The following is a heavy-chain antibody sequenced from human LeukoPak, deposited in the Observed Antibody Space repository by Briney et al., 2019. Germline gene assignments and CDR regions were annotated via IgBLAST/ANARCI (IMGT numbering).Heavy chain of an antibody. D-gene: IGHD6-13*01. CDR1: GYIFSIYG. CDR3: ARDSASSWYGFLDS. Sequence: ASVKVSCTASGYIFSIYGVTWVRQAPGQGLEWMGWISGYNGNPNYAQKLQGRVAMTTDTSTNTAYMELRGLRFDDTAVYYCARDSASSWYGFLDSWGQGTLVAVSS. CDR2: ISGYNGNP. J-gene: IGHJ5*01. V-gene: IGHV1-18*01.